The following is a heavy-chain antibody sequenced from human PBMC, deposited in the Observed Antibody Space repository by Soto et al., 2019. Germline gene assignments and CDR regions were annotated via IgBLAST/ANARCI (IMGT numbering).Heavy chain of an antibody. V-gene: IGHV5-51*01. D-gene: IGHD6-19*01. J-gene: IGHJ3*01. CDR2: IYRGDADT. CDR3: SSGGDASGHHAFDV. CDR1: GYSFTIYG. Sequence: GESLKICCKGSGYSFTIYGIGWVSQMPGRGLEWMGIIYRGDADTRYRSSFQGQFTISADKSINTAYSHWSSLKATDTDLYYWSSGGDASGHHAFDVWGRGTMVTVSS.